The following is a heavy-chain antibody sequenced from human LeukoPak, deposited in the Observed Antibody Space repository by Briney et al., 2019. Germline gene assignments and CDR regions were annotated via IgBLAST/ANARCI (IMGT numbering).Heavy chain of an antibody. J-gene: IGHJ4*02. CDR1: GYTFTGYY. CDR2: IDPNSGGT. Sequence: GASVKVSCKASGYTFTGYYMHWVRQAPGQGLEWMGWIDPNSGGTNYAQKFQGRVTMTRDTSISTAYMELSRLRSDDTAVYYCVPSANYYYFDYWGQGTLVTVSS. V-gene: IGHV1-2*02. CDR3: VPSANYYYFDY. D-gene: IGHD4/OR15-4a*01.